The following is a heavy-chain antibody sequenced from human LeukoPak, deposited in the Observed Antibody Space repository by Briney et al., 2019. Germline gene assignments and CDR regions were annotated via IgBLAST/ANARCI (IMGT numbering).Heavy chain of an antibody. Sequence: PGGSLRLSCAASGFTFSSYAMSWVRQAPGKGLEWVSAISGSCGSTYYADSVKGRFTISRDNSKNTLYLQMNSLSAEDTAVYYCAKTIRGTMVRGVIFDYWGQGTLVTVSS. CDR2: ISGSCGST. J-gene: IGHJ4*02. CDR3: AKTIRGTMVRGVIFDY. CDR1: GFTFSSYA. D-gene: IGHD3-10*01. V-gene: IGHV3-23*01.